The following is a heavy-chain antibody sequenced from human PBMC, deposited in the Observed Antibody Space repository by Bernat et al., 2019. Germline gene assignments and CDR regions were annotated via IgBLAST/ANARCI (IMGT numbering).Heavy chain of an antibody. CDR3: ARDRYDSSGYPFYGMDV. CDR2: IIPIFGTA. V-gene: IGHV1-69*06. Sequence: QVQLVQSGAEVKKPGSSVKVSCKASGGTFSSYAISWVRQAPGQGLEWMGGIIPIFGTANYAQKFQGRVTITADKSTSTAYMELSSLRSEYTAVYYCARDRYDSSGYPFYGMDVWGQGTTVTVSS. J-gene: IGHJ6*02. D-gene: IGHD3-22*01. CDR1: GGTFSSYA.